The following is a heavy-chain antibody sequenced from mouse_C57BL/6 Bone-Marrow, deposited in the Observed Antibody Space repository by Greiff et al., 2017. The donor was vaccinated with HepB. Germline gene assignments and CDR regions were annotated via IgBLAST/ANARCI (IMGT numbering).Heavy chain of an antibody. Sequence: VQLQESGAELVRPGTSVKMSCKASGYTFTNYWIGWAKQRPGHGLEWIGDIYPGGGYTNYNEKFKGKATLTADKSSSTAYMQFSSLTSEDSAIYYCARSAQEYYAMDYWGQGTSVTVSS. CDR3: ARSAQEYYAMDY. J-gene: IGHJ4*01. V-gene: IGHV1-63*01. D-gene: IGHD3-2*02. CDR2: IYPGGGYT. CDR1: GYTFTNYW.